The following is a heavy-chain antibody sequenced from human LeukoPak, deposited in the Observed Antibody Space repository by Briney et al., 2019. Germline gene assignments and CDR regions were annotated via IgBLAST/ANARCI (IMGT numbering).Heavy chain of an antibody. J-gene: IGHJ4*02. CDR2: MNPNSGNT. CDR1: GYTLTELS. D-gene: IGHD3-10*01. Sequence: GASVKVSCKVSGYTLTELSMHWVRQAPGKGLEWMGWMNPNSGNTGYAQKFQGRVTMTRNTSISTAYMELSSLRSEDTAVYYCARVSMVRGVIIGDDYWGQGTLVTVSS. V-gene: IGHV1-8*01. CDR3: ARVSMVRGVIIGDDY.